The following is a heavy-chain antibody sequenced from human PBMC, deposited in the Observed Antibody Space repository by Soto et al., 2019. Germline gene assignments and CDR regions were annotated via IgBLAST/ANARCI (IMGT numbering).Heavy chain of an antibody. Sequence: ASVKVSCKASGYTFTGYYMHWVRQAPGQGLEWMGWINPNSGGTNYAQKFQGWVTMTRDTSISTAYMELSRLRSDDTAVYYCASHSSDDNGAFDIWGQGTMVTVPS. CDR3: ASHSSDDNGAFDI. J-gene: IGHJ3*02. CDR2: INPNSGGT. V-gene: IGHV1-2*04. CDR1: GYTFTGYY. D-gene: IGHD3-22*01.